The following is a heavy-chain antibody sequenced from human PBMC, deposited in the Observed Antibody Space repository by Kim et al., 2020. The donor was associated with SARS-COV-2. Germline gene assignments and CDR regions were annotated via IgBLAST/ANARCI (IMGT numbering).Heavy chain of an antibody. Sequence: GGSLRLSCAASGFTFSSSGMHWVRQAPGKGLEWVAVIWYDGSNKYYADSVKGRFTISRDNSKNTLYLQMNSLRAEDTAVYYCARPLRGVVVAATGLDYWGQGTLVTVSS. CDR1: GFTFSSSG. J-gene: IGHJ4*02. CDR3: ARPLRGVVVAATGLDY. D-gene: IGHD2-15*01. V-gene: IGHV3-33*01. CDR2: IWYDGSNK.